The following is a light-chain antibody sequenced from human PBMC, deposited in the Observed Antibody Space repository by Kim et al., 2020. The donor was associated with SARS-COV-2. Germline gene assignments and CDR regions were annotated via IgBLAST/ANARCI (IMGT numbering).Light chain of an antibody. CDR1: SSNIGSTF. CDR2: RNN. V-gene: IGLV1-47*01. CDR3: ASWDDSLSGVL. Sequence: GPRVTISCSGSSSNIGSTFVYWYQHLPGTAPKLLIYRNNQRPSGVPDRFSGSKSGTSASLAISGLRSEDEADYYCASWDDSLSGVLFGGGTQLTVL. J-gene: IGLJ2*01.